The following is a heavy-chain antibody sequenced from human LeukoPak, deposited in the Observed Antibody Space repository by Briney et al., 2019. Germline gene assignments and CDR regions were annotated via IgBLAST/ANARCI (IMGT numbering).Heavy chain of an antibody. CDR3: ARERVLRYFDWSRDAFDI. D-gene: IGHD3-9*01. Sequence: SLKVSCKASGGTFSSYAFNWVRQAPGQGLEWMGGIIPIFGTPNYVQKFQGRVTITADKSTSTAYMELSSLRSEDTAVYYCARERVLRYFDWSRDAFDIWGQGTMVTVSS. J-gene: IGHJ3*02. CDR1: GGTFSSYA. V-gene: IGHV1-69*06. CDR2: IIPIFGTP.